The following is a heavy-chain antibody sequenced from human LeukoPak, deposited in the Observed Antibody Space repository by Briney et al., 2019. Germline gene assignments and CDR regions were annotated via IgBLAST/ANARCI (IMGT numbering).Heavy chain of an antibody. J-gene: IGHJ5*02. Sequence: GGSLRLSCAASEFSVGSNYMTWVRQAPGKGLEWVSLIYSGGSTYYADSVKGRFTISRDNSKNTLYLQMNNLRAEDTAVYYCAKSNRAGFDPWGQGTLVTVSS. CDR3: AKSNRAGFDP. V-gene: IGHV3-66*01. CDR1: EFSVGSNY. D-gene: IGHD2/OR15-2a*01. CDR2: IYSGGST.